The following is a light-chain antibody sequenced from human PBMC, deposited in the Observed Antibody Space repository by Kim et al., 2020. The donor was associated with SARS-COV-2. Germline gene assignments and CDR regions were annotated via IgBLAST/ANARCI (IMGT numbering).Light chain of an antibody. Sequence: SYELTQPPSVSVSPGQTASITCSGDKLGNKYTCWYQQKPGQSPVLVIYQDSKRPSGITERFSGSNSGNTATLTISGTQAMDEADYYCQAWDRTPVVFGGG. V-gene: IGLV3-1*01. CDR3: QAWDRTPVV. CDR1: KLGNKY. J-gene: IGLJ3*02. CDR2: QDS.